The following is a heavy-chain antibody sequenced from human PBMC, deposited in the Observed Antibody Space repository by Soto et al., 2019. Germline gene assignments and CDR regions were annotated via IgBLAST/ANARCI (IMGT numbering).Heavy chain of an antibody. V-gene: IGHV4-59*08. Sequence: PSETLSLTCTVSGGSISSYYWSWIRQPPGKGLEWIGYIYYSGSTNYNPSLKSRVTISIDRSKNQFSLKLSSVTAADTAVYYCARLPLLGYCSGGSCYSDLYYYGMDVWGQGTTVTVSS. CDR2: IYYSGST. CDR1: GGSISSYY. J-gene: IGHJ6*02. D-gene: IGHD2-15*01. CDR3: ARLPLLGYCSGGSCYSDLYYYGMDV.